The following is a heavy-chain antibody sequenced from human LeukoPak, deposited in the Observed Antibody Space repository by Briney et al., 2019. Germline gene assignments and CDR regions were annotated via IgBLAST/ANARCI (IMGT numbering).Heavy chain of an antibody. V-gene: IGHV4-4*07. Sequence: PSETLSLTRTVSGASISSYYWSWIRQPAGKGLEWIGRIYTSGSTNYNPSLESRVTMSVDTSKNRLSLKVSSVTAADTAIYYCARDLIAVGNWFDPWGQGTLVAVSS. CDR3: ARDLIAVGNWFDP. D-gene: IGHD6-19*01. CDR1: GASISSYY. J-gene: IGHJ5*02. CDR2: IYTSGST.